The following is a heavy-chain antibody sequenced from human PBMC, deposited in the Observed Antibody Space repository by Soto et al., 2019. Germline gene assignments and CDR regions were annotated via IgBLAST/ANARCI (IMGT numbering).Heavy chain of an antibody. Sequence: ERLSGTGARSRGTISGSNWWNWDRQPPGKGLEWIGEIDHSGSTNYNPSLKSRVTISVDNSKNQLSMKLSSGTAADTAAYYCASVPYSSPFDYWGQGTLVT. CDR1: RGTISGSNW. J-gene: IGHJ4*02. CDR2: IDHSGST. D-gene: IGHD6-13*01. CDR3: ASVPYSSPFDY. V-gene: IGHV4-4*02.